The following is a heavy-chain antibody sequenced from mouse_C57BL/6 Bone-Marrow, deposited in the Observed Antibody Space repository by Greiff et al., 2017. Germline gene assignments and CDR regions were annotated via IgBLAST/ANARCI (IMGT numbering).Heavy chain of an antibody. CDR1: GYTFTDYN. CDR3: ARGRPWFAY. V-gene: IGHV1-18*01. Sequence: DVKLQESGPELVKPGASVKIPCKASGYTFTDYNMDWVKQSHGKSLEWIGDINPNNGGTIYNQKFKGKATLTVDKSSSTAYMELRSLTSEDTAVYYCARGRPWFAYWGQGTLVTVSA. CDR2: INPNNGGT. J-gene: IGHJ3*01.